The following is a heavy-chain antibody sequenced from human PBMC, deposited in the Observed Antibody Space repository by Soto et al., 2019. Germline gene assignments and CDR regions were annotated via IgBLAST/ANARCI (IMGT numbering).Heavy chain of an antibody. V-gene: IGHV4-4*07. CDR2: IYTSGTT. CDR1: GGSIRSYY. D-gene: IGHD6-25*01. J-gene: IGHJ6*02. CDR3: AREGSSGFGMDV. Sequence: QVQLQQSGPGLVKPSETPSLTCTVSGGSIRSYYWSWIRQPAGKALEWIGRIYTSGTTNYNPSLKSRVTILLDTSKNQFSLDLSSVTDADTAVYYCAREGSSGFGMDVWGQGTTVTVSS.